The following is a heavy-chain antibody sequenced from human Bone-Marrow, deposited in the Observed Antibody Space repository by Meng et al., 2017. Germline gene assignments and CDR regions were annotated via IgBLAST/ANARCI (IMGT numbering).Heavy chain of an antibody. Sequence: QVQLQASGPGLVKPSQTLSLACTVSGDSITSGGYYWTWIRQHPGKGLEWIGYNYYSGSTSYNPSLKNRLSISIDTSKNQFSLKLSSVTAADTAMYYCASGLWINAFDTWGQGTVVTV. CDR3: ASGLWINAFDT. D-gene: IGHD2/OR15-2a*01. J-gene: IGHJ3*02. CDR1: GDSITSGGYY. V-gene: IGHV4-31*03. CDR2: NYYSGST.